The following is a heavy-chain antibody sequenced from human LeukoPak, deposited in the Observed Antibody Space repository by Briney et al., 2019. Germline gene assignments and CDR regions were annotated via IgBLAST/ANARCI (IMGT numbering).Heavy chain of an antibody. CDR2: ISGSSGTT. V-gene: IGHV3-23*01. CDR3: AKRGIMVTAINQNYFDF. J-gene: IGHJ4*02. D-gene: IGHD2-21*02. Sequence: TGGSLRLSCAASGFTFCSYVMSWVRQAPGKGLKWVSSISGSSGTTYYADSVKGRFTISRDNSKNTLYLIMNSLRDEDTAVYYCAKRGIMVTAINQNYFDFWGQGTLVTVSS. CDR1: GFTFCSYV.